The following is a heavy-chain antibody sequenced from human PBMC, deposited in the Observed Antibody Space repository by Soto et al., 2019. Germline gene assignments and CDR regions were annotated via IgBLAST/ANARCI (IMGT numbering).Heavy chain of an antibody. V-gene: IGHV4-59*12. Sequence: SETLSLTCIVSGGSITDYYWSWILQPPGKKLEWIGHIFYSGSTSYNPSLNSRLTMSVDTSKNQFSLKLTSVTAVDTAVYYCARREIKGPIDYWGQGTLVTVSS. D-gene: IGHD1-26*01. CDR2: IFYSGST. J-gene: IGHJ4*02. CDR3: ARREIKGPIDY. CDR1: GGSITDYY.